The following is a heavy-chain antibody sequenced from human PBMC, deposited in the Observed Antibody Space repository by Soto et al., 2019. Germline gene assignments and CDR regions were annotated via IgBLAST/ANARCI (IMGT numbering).Heavy chain of an antibody. Sequence: GASVKVSCKASGYTFTSHDINWVRQAPGQGLQWMGWMNTNLNATGSPQAFKGRVTITADESARTSYMELRSLKSQDTAVYYCVRDSGAKLSSSWGQGTLVTVSS. CDR2: MNTNLNAT. D-gene: IGHD6-13*01. CDR1: GYTFTSHD. V-gene: IGHV1-8*01. CDR3: VRDSGAKLSSS. J-gene: IGHJ4*02.